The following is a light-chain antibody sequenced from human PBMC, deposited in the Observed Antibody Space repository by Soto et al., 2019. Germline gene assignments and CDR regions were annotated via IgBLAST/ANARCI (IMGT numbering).Light chain of an antibody. CDR2: AAS. CDR3: QQSYSTPT. Sequence: DIQMTQSPSSVSASVGDRFTTTCRASQSIRNFLNWYQQKPGKAPKVLIYAASSLQSGVPSRFSGSGSGTDFTLTISSLQPEDSATYYCQQSYSTPTFGQGTKVDIK. V-gene: IGKV1-39*01. CDR1: QSIRNF. J-gene: IGKJ1*01.